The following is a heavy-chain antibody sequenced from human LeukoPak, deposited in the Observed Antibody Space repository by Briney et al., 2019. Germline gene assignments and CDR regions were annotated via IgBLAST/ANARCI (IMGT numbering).Heavy chain of an antibody. J-gene: IGHJ4*02. CDR2: INPSGGST. CDR3: ARTYYYDSSGYYEVGFGY. CDR1: GYTFTSYY. Sequence: ASVKVSCKASGYTFTSYYMHWVRQAPGQGREGLGIINPSGGSTSYEQKFQGRVTMTRDTSTSTVDMELSSLRSEDTAVYYCARTYYYDSSGYYEVGFGYWGQGTLVTVSS. V-gene: IGHV1-46*01. D-gene: IGHD3-22*01.